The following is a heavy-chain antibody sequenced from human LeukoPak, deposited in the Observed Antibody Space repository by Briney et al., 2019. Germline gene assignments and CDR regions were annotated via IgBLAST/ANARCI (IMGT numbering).Heavy chain of an antibody. Sequence: GGSLRLSCVASGFTFSRYDMNWVRLAPGKGLEWVSSISSSSSTMYYADSLKGRFAISRDNAGNSLYLQMNSLRPEDTAVYYCARGRYRLAAAGFDCWGLGTLVSVSS. CDR3: ARGRYRLAAAGFDC. CDR2: ISSSSSTM. J-gene: IGHJ4*02. CDR1: GFTFSRYD. V-gene: IGHV3-21*01. D-gene: IGHD6-13*01.